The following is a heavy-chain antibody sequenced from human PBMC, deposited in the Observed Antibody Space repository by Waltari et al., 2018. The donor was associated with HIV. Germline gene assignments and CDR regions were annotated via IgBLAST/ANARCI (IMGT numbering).Heavy chain of an antibody. J-gene: IGHJ6*02. Sequence: EVQLLESGGGLVQPGGSLRLSCAASGFTFSSYAMSWVRQAPGKGLEWVSAIRGSGGSTYYADSVKGRFTISRDNSKNTLYLQMNSLRAEDTAVYYCAKVGIVDTAMVDYYYGMDVWGQGTTVTVSS. CDR3: AKVGIVDTAMVDYYYGMDV. CDR2: IRGSGGST. D-gene: IGHD5-18*01. V-gene: IGHV3-23*01. CDR1: GFTFSSYA.